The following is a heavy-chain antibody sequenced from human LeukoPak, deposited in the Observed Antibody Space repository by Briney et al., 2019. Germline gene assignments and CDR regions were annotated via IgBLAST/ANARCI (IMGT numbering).Heavy chain of an antibody. V-gene: IGHV3-21*01. CDR1: GFTFSSYS. CDR2: ISSSSSYI. D-gene: IGHD3-3*01. CDR3: ARGTGDYDFWSGYLEDAFDI. Sequence: GGSLRLSCAASGFTFSSYSMNWVRQAPGKGLEWVSSISSSSSYIYYADSVKGRFTISRDNAKNSLYLQMNSLRAEDTAVYYCARGTGDYDFWSGYLEDAFDIWGQGTMVTASS. J-gene: IGHJ3*02.